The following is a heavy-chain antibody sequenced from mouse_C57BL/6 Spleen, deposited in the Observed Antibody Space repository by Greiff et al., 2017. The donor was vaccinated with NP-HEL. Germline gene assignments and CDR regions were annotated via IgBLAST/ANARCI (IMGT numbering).Heavy chain of an antibody. CDR2: IYPGDGDT. V-gene: IGHV1-82*01. CDR3: ARSLRYAMDY. Sequence: VKLMESGPELVKPGASVKISCKASGYAFSSSWMNWVKQRPGKGLEWIGRIYPGDGDTNYNGKFKGKATLTADKSSSTAYMQLSSLTSEDSAVYFCARSLRYAMDYWGQGTSVTVSS. J-gene: IGHJ4*01. CDR1: GYAFSSSW.